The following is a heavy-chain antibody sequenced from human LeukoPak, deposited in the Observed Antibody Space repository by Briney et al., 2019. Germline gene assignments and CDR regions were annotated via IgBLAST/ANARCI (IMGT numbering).Heavy chain of an antibody. D-gene: IGHD3-16*01. CDR3: ARHYLGAYQWYFDL. J-gene: IGHJ2*01. Sequence: SVKVSCKASGGTFSSYAISWVRQAPGQGLEWMGGIIPIFGTANYAQKFQGRVTITADESTNTAYMELSSLRSEDTALYYCARHYLGAYQWYFDLWGRGTLVTVSS. V-gene: IGHV1-69*01. CDR2: IIPIFGTA. CDR1: GGTFSSYA.